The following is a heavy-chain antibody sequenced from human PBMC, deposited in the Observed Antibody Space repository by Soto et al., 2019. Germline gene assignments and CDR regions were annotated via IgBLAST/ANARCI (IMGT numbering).Heavy chain of an antibody. CDR2: IRGTDGST. CDR1: GFTFSTFD. Sequence: EVQLLESGGGLVHPGGSLRLSCAASGFTFSTFDMTWVRQAPGKGLEWVSIIRGTDGSTYYPDSMKGRFTISKDNSKNTLYLQMNSLRPEDTPLYFCVKGGWLDYWGQGTLVTVSS. CDR3: VKGGWLDY. J-gene: IGHJ4*02. V-gene: IGHV3-23*01. D-gene: IGHD6-19*01.